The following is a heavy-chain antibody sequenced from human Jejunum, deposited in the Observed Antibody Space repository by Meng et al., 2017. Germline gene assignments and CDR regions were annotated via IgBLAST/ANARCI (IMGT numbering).Heavy chain of an antibody. CDR3: AGRSYNYDDYFDF. Sequence: QVQMEQSGAEVGKPGASVKVSCRASGYTLNGFYMHWVRQAPGQGLEWMGRINTNTGGTNYAQNFKGSITLTRDTSTVYMEVNRLRSDDTAMYYCAGRSYNYDDYFDFWGRGTLVTVSS. J-gene: IGHJ4*02. CDR2: INTNTGGT. D-gene: IGHD5-24*01. V-gene: IGHV1-2*06. CDR1: GYTLNGFY.